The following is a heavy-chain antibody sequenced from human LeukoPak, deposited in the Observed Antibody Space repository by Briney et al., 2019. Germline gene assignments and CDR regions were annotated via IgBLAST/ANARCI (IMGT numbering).Heavy chain of an antibody. CDR3: ARDPVQQLVSEEGFDY. Sequence: SVKVSCKASGGTFSSYAISWVRQAPGQGLEWMGGIIPIFGTANYAQKFQGRVTITADESTSTAYMELSSLRSEDTAVYYCARDPVQQLVSEEGFDYWGQGTLVTVSS. J-gene: IGHJ4*02. V-gene: IGHV1-69*01. D-gene: IGHD6-13*01. CDR1: GGTFSSYA. CDR2: IIPIFGTA.